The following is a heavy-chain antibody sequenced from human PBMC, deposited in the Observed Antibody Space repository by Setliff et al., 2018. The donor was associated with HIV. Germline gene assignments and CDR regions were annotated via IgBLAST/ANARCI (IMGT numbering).Heavy chain of an antibody. CDR1: GFTFSSYY. CDR2: ISYNGNYQ. V-gene: IGHV3-30-3*01. Sequence: PGGSLRLSCAPSGFTFSSYYMTWVRQAQGKVLEWVGLISYNGNYQYYSNSVKGRFSITRDNSNNTLYLQRNSLRVEDTAVYCCAPHMGIHWGRGTQVTVSS. J-gene: IGHJ4*02. D-gene: IGHD1-26*01. CDR3: APHMGIH.